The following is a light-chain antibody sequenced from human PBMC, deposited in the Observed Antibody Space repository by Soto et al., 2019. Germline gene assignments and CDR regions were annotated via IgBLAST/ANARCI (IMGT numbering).Light chain of an antibody. CDR3: QQYNNWPLT. V-gene: IGKV3-15*01. J-gene: IGKJ4*01. CDR2: GAS. Sequence: VVTQSPATLSVSPGDRATLSCRTSPSVSYNLAWYQQKPGQAPRLLIYGASTRATGIPTRFSGSGSGTEFTLTISSLQSEDFAVYYCQQYNNWPLTFGGGTKVEIK. CDR1: PSVSYN.